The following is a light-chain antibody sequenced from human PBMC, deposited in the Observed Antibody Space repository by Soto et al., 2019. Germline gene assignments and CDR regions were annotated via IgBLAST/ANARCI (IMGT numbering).Light chain of an antibody. J-gene: IGKJ5*01. CDR1: QSISSY. V-gene: IGKV1-39*01. CDR3: QQYHNWPIT. CDR2: AAS. Sequence: DIQMTQSPSSLSASVGDRVTITCRASQSISSYLNWYQQKPGKAPKLLIYAASSLQSGVPSRFSGSGSGTDFTLTISSLQSEDFAVYYCQQYHNWPITFGQGTRLEI.